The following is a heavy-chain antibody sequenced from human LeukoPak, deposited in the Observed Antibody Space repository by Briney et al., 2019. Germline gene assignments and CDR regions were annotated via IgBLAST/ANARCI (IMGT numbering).Heavy chain of an antibody. CDR1: GFTFSNYA. CDR2: ISSDGSNK. CDR3: ASHYDTSGYHYFDF. J-gene: IGHJ4*02. D-gene: IGHD3-22*01. Sequence: PRRSLRLSCAASGFTFSNYAMHWVRQAPGKGLEWGAVISSDGSNKYYADSVKGRFTISGDNSKNTLYLQMNSLRAEDTAVYSCASHYDTSGYHYFDFWGQGTLVTVSS. V-gene: IGHV3-30-3*01.